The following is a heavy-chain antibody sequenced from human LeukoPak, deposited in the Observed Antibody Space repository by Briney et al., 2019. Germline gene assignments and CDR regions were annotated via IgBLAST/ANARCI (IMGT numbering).Heavy chain of an antibody. CDR1: GFTFSDYY. D-gene: IGHD6-19*01. CDR3: ASLNPHDSGWYAPDAY. J-gene: IGHJ4*02. Sequence: PGGSLRLSCAASGFTFSDYYMTWIRQAPGKGLEWVSYISSSGSTIYYADSVKGRFTISRDNVKNSLYLQMNSLRAEDTAVYYCASLNPHDSGWYAPDAYWGQGTLVTVSS. CDR2: ISSSGSTI. V-gene: IGHV3-11*01.